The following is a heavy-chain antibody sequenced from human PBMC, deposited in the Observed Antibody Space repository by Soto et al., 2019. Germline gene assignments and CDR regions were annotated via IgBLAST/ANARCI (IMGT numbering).Heavy chain of an antibody. J-gene: IGHJ6*02. CDR1: GFIFSSYA. CDR3: AKYSDSSGDYYYGLDV. V-gene: IGHV3-23*01. Sequence: EVQLLESGGGLVQPGGSLRLSCAASGFIFSSYAMTWVRQAPGKGLEWVSTIRGSDGRTFYADSVKGRFSISRDNSRSTLYVQMNSLRAEDTAVYYCAKYSDSSGDYYYGLDVWGQGITVTVSS. D-gene: IGHD6-6*01. CDR2: IRGSDGRT.